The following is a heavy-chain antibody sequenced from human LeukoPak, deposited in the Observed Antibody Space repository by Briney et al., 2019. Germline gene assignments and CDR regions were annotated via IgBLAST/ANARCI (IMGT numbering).Heavy chain of an antibody. Sequence: GGSLRLSCAASGFTFSSYSMNWVRQAPGKGLEWVSSISSSSSYIYYADSMKGRFTISRDNAKNSLYLQMNSLRAEDTAVYYCASSEILYNPWGQGILVTVSS. V-gene: IGHV3-21*01. CDR3: ASSEILYNP. CDR2: ISSSSSYI. D-gene: IGHD1-14*01. CDR1: GFTFSSYS. J-gene: IGHJ5*02.